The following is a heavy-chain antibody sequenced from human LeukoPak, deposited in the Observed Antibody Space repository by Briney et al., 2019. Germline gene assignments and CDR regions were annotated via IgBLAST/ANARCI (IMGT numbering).Heavy chain of an antibody. CDR1: GGSISSYY. D-gene: IGHD1-1*01. J-gene: IGHJ3*02. V-gene: IGHV4-59*01. CDR2: IYYSGST. CDR3: AREVKAVLGAFDI. Sequence: SETLSLTCTVSGGSISSYYWCWIRQPPGKGLEWIGYIYYSGSTNYNPSLKSRVTISVDTSKNQFSLKLSSVTAADTAVYYCAREVKAVLGAFDIWGQGTMVTVSS.